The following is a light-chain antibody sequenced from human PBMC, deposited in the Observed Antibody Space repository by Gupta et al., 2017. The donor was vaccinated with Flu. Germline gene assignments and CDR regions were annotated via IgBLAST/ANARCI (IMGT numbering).Light chain of an antibody. V-gene: IGLV2-8*01. CDR3: CAARHSNSFV. Sequence: SINSSCTGTANNGGDENYVYWYQYQPGKATRLLIFKVNRRAAGVTQCFSGSKASNTASLTVAVLQEEDEEDYYCCAARHSNSFVFGAGTKVTV. CDR2: KVN. CDR1: ANNGGDENY. J-gene: IGLJ1*01.